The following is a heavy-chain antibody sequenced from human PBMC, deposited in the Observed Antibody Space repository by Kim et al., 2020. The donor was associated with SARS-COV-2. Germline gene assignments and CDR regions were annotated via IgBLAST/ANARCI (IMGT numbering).Heavy chain of an antibody. D-gene: IGHD2-21*01. J-gene: IGHJ4*02. CDR2: INTNTGNP. CDR3: AKQLYCGGDCYWVFDY. CDR1: GYTFTSYA. Sequence: ASVKVSCKASGYTFTSYAMNWVRQAPGQGLEWMGWINTNTGNPTYAQGFTGRFVFSLDTSVSTAYLQISSLKAEDTAVYYCAKQLYCGGDCYWVFDYWGQRTLVTVSS. V-gene: IGHV7-4-1*02.